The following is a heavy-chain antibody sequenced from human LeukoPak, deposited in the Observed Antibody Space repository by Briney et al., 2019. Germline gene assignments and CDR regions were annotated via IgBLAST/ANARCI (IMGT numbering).Heavy chain of an antibody. CDR3: AREGGDTPMVKFDS. CDR1: GYTFTRYS. Sequence: ASVKVSCKASGYTFTRYSIHWVRQAPGQGLEWMGIINPSGGTTTYTQKFQGRVTMTRDMSTSTVYMELSSLRSEDTGVYYCAREGGDTPMVKFDSWGQGTLVTVSS. V-gene: IGHV1-46*01. D-gene: IGHD5-18*01. J-gene: IGHJ4*02. CDR2: INPSGGTT.